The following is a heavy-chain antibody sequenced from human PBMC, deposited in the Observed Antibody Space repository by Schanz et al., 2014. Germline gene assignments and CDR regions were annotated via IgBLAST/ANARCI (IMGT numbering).Heavy chain of an antibody. V-gene: IGHV3-11*04. J-gene: IGHJ4*02. CDR3: AREYASTWFESNVMAGRIDN. Sequence: QVQLVESGGGLVKPGGSLRLSCAASGFTFSDYFMTWIRQAPGKGLEWISYISDSASTIHYADSVKGRFIISRDAAKDSLFLQMTSLRADDTAVYFCAREYASTWFESNVMAGRIDNWGQGTLVTVSS. CDR1: GFTFSDYF. D-gene: IGHD2-8*01. CDR2: ISDSASTI.